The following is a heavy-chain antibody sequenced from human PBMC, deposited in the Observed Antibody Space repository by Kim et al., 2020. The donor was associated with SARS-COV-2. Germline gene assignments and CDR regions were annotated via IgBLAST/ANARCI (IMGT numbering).Heavy chain of an antibody. J-gene: IGHJ6*02. D-gene: IGHD1-20*01. CDR1: GFTFSSYG. CDR3: ARDLKDGITGTPVRRGYYGMDV. Sequence: GGSLRLSCAASGFTFSSYGMHWVRQAPGKGLEWVAVIWYDGSNKYYADSVKGRFTISRDNSKNTLYLQMNSLRAEDTAVYYCARDLKDGITGTPVRRGYYGMDVWGQGTTVTVSS. CDR2: IWYDGSNK. V-gene: IGHV3-33*01.